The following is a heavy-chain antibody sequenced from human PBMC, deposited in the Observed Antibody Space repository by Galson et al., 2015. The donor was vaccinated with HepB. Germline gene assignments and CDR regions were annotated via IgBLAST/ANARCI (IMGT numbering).Heavy chain of an antibody. V-gene: IGHV7-4-1*02. CDR2: INTNTERP. Sequence: SVKVSCKASGYTFTSHTINWVRQAPGQGLEWVGCINTNTERPTYGQGFTGRFGFYLVISVSTAYLQISSLRTEDTAVYYCARDREHINGWFDYWGQGTPVTVPS. CDR1: GYTFTSHT. CDR3: ARDREHINGWFDY. J-gene: IGHJ5*01. D-gene: IGHD2-8*01.